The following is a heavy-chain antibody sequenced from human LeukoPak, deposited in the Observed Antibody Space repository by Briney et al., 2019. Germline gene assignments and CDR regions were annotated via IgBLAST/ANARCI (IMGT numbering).Heavy chain of an antibody. D-gene: IGHD4-23*01. CDR1: GFTFSSYW. Sequence: QPGGSLRLSCAASGFTFSSYWMNWVRQAPGKGLVWVSRIASDGSSTTYADSVKGRFSISRDNAKNTLYLQMNSLSVEDTAVYYCARGRPHGNDYWGQGTLVTVSS. J-gene: IGHJ4*02. V-gene: IGHV3-74*01. CDR2: IASDGSST. CDR3: ARGRPHGNDY.